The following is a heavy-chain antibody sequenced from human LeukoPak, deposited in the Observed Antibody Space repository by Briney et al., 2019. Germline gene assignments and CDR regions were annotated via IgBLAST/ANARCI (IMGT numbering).Heavy chain of an antibody. J-gene: IGHJ4*02. V-gene: IGHV3-11*04. Sequence: GGSLRLSCTASGFTFSDFYMSWIRQAPGKGLEWVSCISSSGTTMYYAPSVKGRFTISRDNAKNSLYLQMNSLRAEDTAVYYCARDSIKLRGVRITYFDSWGQGTRVTASS. D-gene: IGHD3-10*01. CDR1: GFTFSDFY. CDR2: ISSSGTTM. CDR3: ARDSIKLRGVRITYFDS.